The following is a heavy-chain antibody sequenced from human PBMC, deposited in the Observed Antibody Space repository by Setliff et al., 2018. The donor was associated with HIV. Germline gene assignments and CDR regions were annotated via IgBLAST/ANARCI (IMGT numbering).Heavy chain of an antibody. CDR3: ARESSGWSPPYYGMDV. J-gene: IGHJ6*02. Sequence: ASVKVSCKASGYTFTGYYIHWVRQAPGQGLEWMGWINPNSGGTNYAQNFQGRVTMTRVTSISTAYMEMSRLRSDDTAMYYCARESSGWSPPYYGMDVWGQGTTVTV. V-gene: IGHV1-2*02. D-gene: IGHD6-19*01. CDR1: GYTFTGYY. CDR2: INPNSGGT.